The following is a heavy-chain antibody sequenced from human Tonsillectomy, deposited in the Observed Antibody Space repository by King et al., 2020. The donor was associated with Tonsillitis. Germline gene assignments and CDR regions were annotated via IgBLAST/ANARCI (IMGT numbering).Heavy chain of an antibody. Sequence: QLVQSGAEVKKPGESLKISCKCSGFSFSSYWICWVRQMPGKDLEWMGIIYPGDSDTRYSPSFQGQVTISADKSINTAYLQWSSLKASDTAIYYCARHPPQWSDALDIWGQGTLV. J-gene: IGHJ3*02. D-gene: IGHD2-15*01. V-gene: IGHV5-51*01. CDR3: ARHPPQWSDALDI. CDR2: IYPGDSDT. CDR1: GFSFSSYW.